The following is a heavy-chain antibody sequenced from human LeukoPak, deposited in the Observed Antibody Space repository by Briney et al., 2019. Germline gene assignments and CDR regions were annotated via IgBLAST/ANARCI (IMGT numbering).Heavy chain of an antibody. Sequence: GGSLRLSCAGSGFTLSSNWMHWVRQAPGKGLVWVSRFYSDGSRTNYVDSVKGRFTISGDNAKNTQYLQMNSLRADDTAVYYCARSGRGGAFDIWGQGTMVTVSS. J-gene: IGHJ3*02. CDR2: FYSDGSRT. V-gene: IGHV3-74*01. CDR1: GFTLSSNW. CDR3: ARSGRGGAFDI. D-gene: IGHD1-26*01.